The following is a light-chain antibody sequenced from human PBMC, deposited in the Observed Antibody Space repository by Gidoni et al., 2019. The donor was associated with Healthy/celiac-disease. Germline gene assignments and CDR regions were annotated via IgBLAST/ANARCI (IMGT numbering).Light chain of an antibody. V-gene: IGKV3-11*01. J-gene: IGKJ4*01. CDR3: QQRSNWPPGLT. CDR2: DAS. Sequence: EIVLTQSPATLSLSPGERATLSCRASQSVSSYLAWYQQKPGKAPRLLIYDASNRATGIPARFSGSGSGTDFTLTISSLEPEDFAVYYCQQRSNWPPGLTFXGXTKVEIQ. CDR1: QSVSSY.